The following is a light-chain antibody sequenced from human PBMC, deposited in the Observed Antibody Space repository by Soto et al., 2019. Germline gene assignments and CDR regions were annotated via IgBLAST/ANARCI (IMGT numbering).Light chain of an antibody. Sequence: QSALTQPASVSGSPGQSITISCTGTSSDVGAYNYVSWYQQHPAKIPKLMIYHVSNRPSGVSDRFSGSKSGNTASLTISGPQTEDEADYYCYSYTTSSTYVFGTGTKVTVL. V-gene: IGLV2-14*01. J-gene: IGLJ1*01. CDR2: HVS. CDR1: SSDVGAYNY. CDR3: YSYTTSSTYV.